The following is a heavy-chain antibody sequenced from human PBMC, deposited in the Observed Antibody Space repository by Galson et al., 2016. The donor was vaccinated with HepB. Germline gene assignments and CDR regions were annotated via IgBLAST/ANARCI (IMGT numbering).Heavy chain of an antibody. J-gene: IGHJ4*02. V-gene: IGHV3-23*01. Sequence: SLRLSCAASGFTYDTYALSWVRQAPGKGLEWVSIISRTGEYTYYADSVRGRFVISRDNSKNTLYLEVDSLRAEDAALYYCAKVAPPYDNSGYYYFDHWGQGTLVTVSS. CDR3: AKVAPPYDNSGYYYFDH. CDR1: GFTYDTYA. CDR2: ISRTGEYT. D-gene: IGHD3-22*01.